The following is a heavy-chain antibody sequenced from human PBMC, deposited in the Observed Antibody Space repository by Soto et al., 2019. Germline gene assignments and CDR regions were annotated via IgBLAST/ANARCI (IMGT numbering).Heavy chain of an antibody. V-gene: IGHV4-34*01. J-gene: IGHJ5*02. D-gene: IGHD2-15*01. CDR2: INHSGST. Sequence: SETLSLTCAVYGGSFSGYYWSWIRQPPGKGLEWIGEINHSGSTNYNPSLKSRVTISVDTSKNQFSLKLSSVTAADTAVYYCARGRYCSGGSCFWWFDPWGQGTLVTVSS. CDR3: ARGRYCSGGSCFWWFDP. CDR1: GGSFSGYY.